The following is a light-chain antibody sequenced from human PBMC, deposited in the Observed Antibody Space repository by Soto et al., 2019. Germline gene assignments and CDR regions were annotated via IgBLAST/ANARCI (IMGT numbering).Light chain of an antibody. V-gene: IGLV2-14*03. CDR1: SSDVGGYNY. J-gene: IGLJ2*01. CDR2: DVS. CDR3: SSYRSSTLWV. Sequence: QSALTQPASVSGSPGQSITISCTGTSSDVGGYNYVSWYQQHPGKAPKLMIYDVSNRPSGVSNRFSGSKSGNTASLTISGLQAEDEADYYCSSYRSSTLWVFGGGTQLTVL.